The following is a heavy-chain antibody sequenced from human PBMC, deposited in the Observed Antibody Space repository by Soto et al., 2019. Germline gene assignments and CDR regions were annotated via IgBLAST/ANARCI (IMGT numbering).Heavy chain of an antibody. Sequence: PGGSLRLSCAASGFSFGKYKMNWVRQAPGKGLEWVSSITGDSSYTYYADSVKGRFTISRDNANNSLYLEMNSLGAEDTAMYYCSRDFIYDILTEGFDPWGQGTLVTVSS. CDR1: GFSFGKYK. D-gene: IGHD3-9*01. V-gene: IGHV3-21*06. J-gene: IGHJ5*02. CDR3: SRDFIYDILTEGFDP. CDR2: ITGDSSYT.